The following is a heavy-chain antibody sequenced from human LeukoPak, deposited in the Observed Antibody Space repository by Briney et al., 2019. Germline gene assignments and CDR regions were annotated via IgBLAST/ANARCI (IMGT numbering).Heavy chain of an antibody. CDR3: ARDPNPSIAAAERSGYFDL. V-gene: IGHV1-46*01. D-gene: IGHD6-13*01. J-gene: IGHJ2*01. CDR2: INPSGGST. Sequence: ASVKVSCKASGYTFTSYYMHWVRQAPGQGLEWMGIINPSGGSTSYAQKFQGRVTMTRDTSTSTVCMELSSLRSEDTAVYYCARDPNPSIAAAERSGYFDLWGRGTPVTVSS. CDR1: GYTFTSYY.